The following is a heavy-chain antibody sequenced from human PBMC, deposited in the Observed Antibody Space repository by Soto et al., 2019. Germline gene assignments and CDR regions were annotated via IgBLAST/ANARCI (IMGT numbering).Heavy chain of an antibody. Sequence: GASVKVSCKASGYTFTGYYMHWVRQAPGQGLEWMGWINPNSGGTNYAQKFQGWVTMTRDTSISTAYMELSRLRSDDTAVYYCARAGELTGVLTHRYYYYYYMDVWGKGTTVTV. J-gene: IGHJ6*03. CDR2: INPNSGGT. CDR1: GYTFTGYY. CDR3: ARAGELTGVLTHRYYYYYYMDV. V-gene: IGHV1-2*04. D-gene: IGHD1-26*01.